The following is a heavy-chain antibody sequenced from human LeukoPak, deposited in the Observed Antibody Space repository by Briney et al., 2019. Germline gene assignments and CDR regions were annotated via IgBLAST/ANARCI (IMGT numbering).Heavy chain of an antibody. CDR2: ISSNSDNT. V-gene: IGHV1-18*01. CDR1: GYTFTSYG. Sequence: GPVKVSCKATGYTFTSYGISWVRQAPGQGLEWMGWISSNSDNTNYGQKLQGRVTMTTDTSTSTAYMELRSLRSDDTAVYYCARDWGSIKVITDYWGQGTLVTVSS. J-gene: IGHJ4*02. D-gene: IGHD3-16*01. CDR3: ARDWGSIKVITDY.